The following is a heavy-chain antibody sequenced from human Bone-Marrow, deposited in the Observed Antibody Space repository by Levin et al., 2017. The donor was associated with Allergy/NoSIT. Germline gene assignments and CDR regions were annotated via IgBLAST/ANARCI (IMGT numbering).Heavy chain of an antibody. CDR2: ISSSSSYI. Sequence: PGGSLRLSCAASGFTFSSYSMNWVRQAPGKGLEWVSSISSSSSYIYYADSVKGRFTISRDNAKNSLYLQMNSLRAEDTAVYYCARGHRYCSGGSCSPRSYYYGMDVWGQGTTVTVSS. J-gene: IGHJ6*02. V-gene: IGHV3-21*01. CDR1: GFTFSSYS. D-gene: IGHD2-15*01. CDR3: ARGHRYCSGGSCSPRSYYYGMDV.